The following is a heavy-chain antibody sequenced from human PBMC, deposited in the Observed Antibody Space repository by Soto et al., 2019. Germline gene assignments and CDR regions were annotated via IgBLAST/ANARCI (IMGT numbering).Heavy chain of an antibody. D-gene: IGHD6-19*01. CDR2: IKTDGYAA. J-gene: IGHJ4*02. Sequence: ESGGVLVQPGGSLRLSCVASGFTFDSHWMHWVRQAPGAGLVWVSRIKTDGYAAAYADSVKGRFTISRDNTKNTVYLQMNSLRAEDTAVYFCVRESGVAADCWGQGTLVTVSS. CDR1: GFTFDSHW. V-gene: IGHV3-74*01. CDR3: VRESGVAADC.